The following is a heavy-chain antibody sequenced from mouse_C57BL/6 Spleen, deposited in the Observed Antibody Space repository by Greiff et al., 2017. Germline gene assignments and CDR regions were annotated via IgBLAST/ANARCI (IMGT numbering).Heavy chain of an antibody. J-gene: IGHJ1*03. Sequence: DVKLQESGPELVKPGASVKIPCKASGYTFTDYNMDWVKQSHGKSLEWIGDINPNNGGTIYNQKFKGKATLTVDKSSSTAYMELRSLTSEDTAVYYCARSGPDWYFDVWGTGTTVTVSS. CDR1: GYTFTDYN. D-gene: IGHD3-1*01. V-gene: IGHV1-18*01. CDR3: ARSGPDWYFDV. CDR2: INPNNGGT.